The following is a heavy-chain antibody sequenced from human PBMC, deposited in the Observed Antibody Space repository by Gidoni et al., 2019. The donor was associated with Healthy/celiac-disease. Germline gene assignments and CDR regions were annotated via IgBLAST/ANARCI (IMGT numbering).Heavy chain of an antibody. D-gene: IGHD6-19*01. CDR3: ARALAVAGTGNAFDI. CDR2: IYYSGST. Sequence: QVQLQESGPGLVKPSETLSLTCTVSGGSISSYYWSWIRQPPGKGLEWIGYIYYSGSTNYNPSLKSRVTISVDTSKNQFSLKLSSVTAADTAVYYCARALAVAGTGNAFDIWGQGTMVTVSS. V-gene: IGHV4-59*01. CDR1: GGSISSYY. J-gene: IGHJ3*02.